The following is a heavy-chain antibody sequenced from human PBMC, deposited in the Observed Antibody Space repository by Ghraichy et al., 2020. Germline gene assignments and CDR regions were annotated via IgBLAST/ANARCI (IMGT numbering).Heavy chain of an antibody. D-gene: IGHD2-15*01. CDR1: GFTFSSHA. Sequence: LSLTCAASGFTFSSHAMSWVRQAPGKGLEWVSAISGSGGSTYYADSVKGRFTISRDNSKNTLYLQMNSLRAEDTAVYYCAKSLGYCSGGSCYYFDYWGQGTLVTVSS. CDR2: ISGSGGST. J-gene: IGHJ4*02. V-gene: IGHV3-23*01. CDR3: AKSLGYCSGGSCYYFDY.